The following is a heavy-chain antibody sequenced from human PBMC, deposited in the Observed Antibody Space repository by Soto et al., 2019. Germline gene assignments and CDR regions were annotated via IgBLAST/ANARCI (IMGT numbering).Heavy chain of an antibody. J-gene: IGHJ6*03. CDR2: IVVGSGNT. CDR3: AADSKGIRYGGYVPDGWVSYYYYYYMDV. V-gene: IGHV1-58*02. D-gene: IGHD5-12*01. Sequence: GASVKVSCKASGFTFTSSAMQWVRQARGQRLEWIGWIVVGSGNTNYAQKFKERVTITRDMSTSTAYMELSSLRSEDTAVYYCAADSKGIRYGGYVPDGWVSYYYYYYMDVWGKGTTVTVSS. CDR1: GFTFTSSA.